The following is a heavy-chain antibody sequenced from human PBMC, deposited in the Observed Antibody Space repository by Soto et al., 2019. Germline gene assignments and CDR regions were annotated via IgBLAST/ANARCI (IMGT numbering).Heavy chain of an antibody. Sequence: SEPLSLARAVSGDCITRNNWWTWNRQPPGQGLEWIGEIYRTGSTNYNPSLKSRVTISLDKSNNQVSLQLNSVTPEDTAVYYCARETPMDSGGYYYYTMDVWGQGTTVTVSS. CDR1: GDCITRNNW. V-gene: IGHV4-4*02. CDR3: ARETPMDSGGYYYYTMDV. CDR2: IYRTGST. D-gene: IGHD6-19*01. J-gene: IGHJ6*02.